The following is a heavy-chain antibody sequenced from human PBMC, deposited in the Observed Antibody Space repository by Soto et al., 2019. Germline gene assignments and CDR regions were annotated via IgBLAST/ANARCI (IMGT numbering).Heavy chain of an antibody. CDR2: ISGSGGST. V-gene: IGHV3-23*01. D-gene: IGHD3-16*01. Sequence: VQLLESGGGLVQPGGSLRLSCAASGFTFSSYAMSWVRQAPGKGLEWVSAISGSGGSTYYADSVKGRFTISRDNSKNTLYLQMNSLRAEDTAVYYCAKAPGGMITFGGVIYFDYWGQGTLVTVSS. CDR1: GFTFSSYA. CDR3: AKAPGGMITFGGVIYFDY. J-gene: IGHJ4*02.